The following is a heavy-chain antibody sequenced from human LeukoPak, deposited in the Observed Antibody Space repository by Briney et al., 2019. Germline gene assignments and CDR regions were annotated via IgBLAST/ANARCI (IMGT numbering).Heavy chain of an antibody. CDR2: IYYSGTT. J-gene: IGHJ3*02. CDR3: ARDYGGNGHDAFDI. V-gene: IGHV4-39*07. D-gene: IGHD4-23*01. CDR1: GGSISSSNDY. Sequence: SETLSLTCTVSGGSISSSNDYWGWIRQPPGKGLEWIGSIYYSGTTYYNPSLKSRVTISVDTSKNQFSLKLSSVTAADTAVYYCARDYGGNGHDAFDIWGQGTMVTVSS.